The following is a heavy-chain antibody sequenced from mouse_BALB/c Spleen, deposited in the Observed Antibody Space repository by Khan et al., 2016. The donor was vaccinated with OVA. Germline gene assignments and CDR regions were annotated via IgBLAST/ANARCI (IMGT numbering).Heavy chain of an antibody. D-gene: IGHD1-1*01. CDR1: GYSITSDYA. J-gene: IGHJ2*01. Sequence: QLEESGPGLVKPSQSLSLTCTVTGYSITSDYAWNWIRQFPGNKLEWMGYISYSGRTSYNPSLNSRISITRDTSKNQFFLQLNSVTTEDTATYYCARSVTITTVVATDFDYWGQGTTLTVSS. CDR2: ISYSGRT. CDR3: ARSVTITTVVATDFDY. V-gene: IGHV3-2*02.